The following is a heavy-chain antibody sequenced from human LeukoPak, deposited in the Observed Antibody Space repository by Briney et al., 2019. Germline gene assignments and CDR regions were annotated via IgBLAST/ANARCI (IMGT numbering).Heavy chain of an antibody. Sequence: PSETLSLTCAVYGGSFSGYYWSWIRQPPGKGLEWIGEINHSGSTNYNPPLKSRVTISVDTSKSQFSLKLSSVTAADTAVYYCARGRSSSWGTWGQGTLVTVSS. D-gene: IGHD6-13*01. J-gene: IGHJ5*02. CDR3: ARGRSSSWGT. CDR2: INHSGST. CDR1: GGSFSGYY. V-gene: IGHV4-34*01.